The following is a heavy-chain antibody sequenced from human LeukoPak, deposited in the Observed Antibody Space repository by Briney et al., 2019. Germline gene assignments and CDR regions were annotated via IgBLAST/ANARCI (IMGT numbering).Heavy chain of an antibody. D-gene: IGHD1-20*01. Sequence: PGGSLRLSCAASGFTFSSYSMSWVRQAPGKGLEWVSGINFSGGTTYYADSVKGHFTISRDNSKNTLYLQMNNLRAEDTAIYYCAKDRAAYNWEFDYWGQGTLVTVSS. J-gene: IGHJ4*02. CDR3: AKDRAAYNWEFDY. CDR2: INFSGGTT. V-gene: IGHV3-23*01. CDR1: GFTFSSYS.